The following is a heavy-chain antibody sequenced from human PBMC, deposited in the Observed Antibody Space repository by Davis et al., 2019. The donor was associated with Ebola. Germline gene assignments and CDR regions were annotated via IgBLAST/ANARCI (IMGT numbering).Heavy chain of an antibody. J-gene: IGHJ4*02. V-gene: IGHV1-18*01. Sequence: AASVKVSCKASGYTFTSYGISWVRQAPGQGLEWMGWISAYNGNTNYAQKLQGRVTMTTDASTSTAYMELRSLRSDDTAVYYCARDPTVTPLDYWGQGTLVTVSS. D-gene: IGHD4-17*01. CDR3: ARDPTVTPLDY. CDR1: GYTFTSYG. CDR2: ISAYNGNT.